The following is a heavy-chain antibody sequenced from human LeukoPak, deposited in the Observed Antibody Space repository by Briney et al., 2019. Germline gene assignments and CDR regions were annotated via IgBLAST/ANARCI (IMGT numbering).Heavy chain of an antibody. V-gene: IGHV3-30*02. Sequence: GGSLRLSCAASGFTFSSYGMHWVRQAPGKGLEWVAFIRCDGSNKYYADSVKGRFTISRDNSKNTVYLQMNSLRAEDTAVYYCARDRGYSYGNDYFDYWGQGTLVTVSS. CDR3: ARDRGYSYGNDYFDY. J-gene: IGHJ4*02. CDR1: GFTFSSYG. CDR2: IRCDGSNK. D-gene: IGHD5-18*01.